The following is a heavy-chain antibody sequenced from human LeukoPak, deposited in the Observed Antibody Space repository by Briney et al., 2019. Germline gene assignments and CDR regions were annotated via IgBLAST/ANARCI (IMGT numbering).Heavy chain of an antibody. CDR3: AKGKYNYGSAAIFDY. Sequence: GGSLRLSCAASGFTFSTFGMSWVRQAPGKGLECVSAVTGSGSGTNYADSVKGRFTISRDNSMNTLHLQMNSLRAEDTAVYYCAKGKYNYGSAAIFDYWGQGTLVTVSS. CDR1: GFTFSTFG. D-gene: IGHD3-10*01. V-gene: IGHV3-23*01. J-gene: IGHJ4*02. CDR2: VTGSGSGT.